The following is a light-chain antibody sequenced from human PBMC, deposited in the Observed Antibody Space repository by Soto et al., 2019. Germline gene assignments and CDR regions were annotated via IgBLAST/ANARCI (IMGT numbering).Light chain of an antibody. V-gene: IGLV2-23*01. J-gene: IGLJ1*01. CDR1: SSDVGGYDL. CDR2: EGS. Sequence: QSVLTQPASVSGSPGQSITISCTGTSSDVGGYDLVSWYQQHPGKAPKLMIYEGSKRPSGVSSRFSGSKSGNTASLTIPGLQAEDEADYYCCSYEVISTYVFGTGTKVTVL. CDR3: CSYEVISTYV.